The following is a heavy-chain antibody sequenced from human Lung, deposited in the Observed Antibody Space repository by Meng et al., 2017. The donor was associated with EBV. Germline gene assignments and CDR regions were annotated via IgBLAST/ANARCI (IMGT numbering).Heavy chain of an antibody. CDR3: AKERSSNWYRPEGYFGS. CDR2: ISNDGSNK. CDR1: GLTFSGHA. V-gene: IGHV3-30*18. D-gene: IGHD6-13*01. J-gene: IGHJ4*02. Sequence: QVELVESGGGVVRPGRSLRLSCPASGLTFSGHAMHWVRQAPGKGLEWVAVISNDGSNKYYGDYVKGRFTISRDNSKNTLYLQMNSLRAEDTAVYYCAKERSSNWYRPEGYFGSWGQGTLVTVSS.